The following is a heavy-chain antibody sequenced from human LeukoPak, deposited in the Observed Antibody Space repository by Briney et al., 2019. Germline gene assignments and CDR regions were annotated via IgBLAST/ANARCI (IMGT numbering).Heavy chain of an antibody. CDR3: AKDLGDTMVRGVIISYYYYYTDV. Sequence: PGGSLRLSCAASGFTFSSFAMSWVRQAPGKGLEWVSAISGSGGSTYYADSVKGRFTISRDNSKNTLYLQMNSLRAEDTAVYYCAKDLGDTMVRGVIISYYYYYTDVWGKGTTVTVSS. D-gene: IGHD3-10*01. CDR1: GFTFSSFA. V-gene: IGHV3-23*01. J-gene: IGHJ6*03. CDR2: ISGSGGST.